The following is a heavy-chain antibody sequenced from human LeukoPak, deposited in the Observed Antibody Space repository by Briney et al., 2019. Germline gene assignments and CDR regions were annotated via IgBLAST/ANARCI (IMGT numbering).Heavy chain of an antibody. CDR3: AREGRGDGYNIDY. CDR1: GFTFSDYY. CDR2: ISPSGTTI. D-gene: IGHD5-24*01. J-gene: IGHJ4*02. Sequence: PGGSLRLSCAASGFTFSDYYMSWIRQAPGKGLEWVSYISPSGTTIYYADSVKGRFTISRDNAKNSLYLQMNSLRAEDTAVHYCAREGRGDGYNIDYWGQGTLVTVSS. V-gene: IGHV3-11*01.